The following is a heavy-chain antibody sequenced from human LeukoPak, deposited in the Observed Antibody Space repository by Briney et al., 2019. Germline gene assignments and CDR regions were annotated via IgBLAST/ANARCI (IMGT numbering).Heavy chain of an antibody. V-gene: IGHV1-8*03. CDR1: GYTCTSCD. Sequence: GATVKVSCKASGYTCTSCDINWVRQATGQGLEWMGWMNPNSGNTGYAQKFQGRVTITRNTSISTAYMELSSLRSEDTAVYYCAREHSSSSLDYWGQGTLVTVSS. CDR2: MNPNSGNT. J-gene: IGHJ4*02. D-gene: IGHD6-6*01. CDR3: AREHSSSSLDY.